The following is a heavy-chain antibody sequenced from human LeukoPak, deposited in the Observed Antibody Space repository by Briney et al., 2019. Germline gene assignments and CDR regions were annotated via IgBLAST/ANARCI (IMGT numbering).Heavy chain of an antibody. D-gene: IGHD6-13*01. Sequence: QPGRSLRLSCAASGFTFDDYAMHWVRQAPGKGLEWVSGISWNSGSIGYADSVKGRFTISRDNAKNSLYLQMNSLRAEDTAVYYCAKAPGIAAAGGYHYFDYWGQGTLVTVSS. J-gene: IGHJ4*02. V-gene: IGHV3-9*01. CDR1: GFTFDDYA. CDR2: ISWNSGSI. CDR3: AKAPGIAAAGGYHYFDY.